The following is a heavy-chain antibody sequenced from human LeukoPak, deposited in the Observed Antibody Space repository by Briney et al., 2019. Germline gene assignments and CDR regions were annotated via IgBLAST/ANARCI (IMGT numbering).Heavy chain of an antibody. V-gene: IGHV3-7*01. Sequence: GGSLRLSCAASGSSFNSDWMDWVRQAPGKGLEWVANIKHDESEKNYLDSVKGRFTISRDNAKNTLYLQMNSLRAEDTAVYYCATSLGPLTEYWGQGTLVTVSS. J-gene: IGHJ4*02. CDR3: ATSLGPLTEY. CDR1: GSSFNSDW. D-gene: IGHD7-27*01. CDR2: IKHDESEK.